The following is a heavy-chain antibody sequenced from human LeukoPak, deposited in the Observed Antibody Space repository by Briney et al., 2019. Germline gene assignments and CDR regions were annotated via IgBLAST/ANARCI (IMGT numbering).Heavy chain of an antibody. Sequence: SETLSLTCAVYGGSFSGYYWSWIRQPPGKGLEWIGEINHSGSTNYNPSLTSRVTISVDTSKNQSSLKLSSVTAADTAVYYCARGRYYYGSGSYYPTRNWFDPWGQGTLVTVSS. CDR2: INHSGST. CDR3: ARGRYYYGSGSYYPTRNWFDP. V-gene: IGHV4-34*01. D-gene: IGHD3-10*01. J-gene: IGHJ5*02. CDR1: GGSFSGYY.